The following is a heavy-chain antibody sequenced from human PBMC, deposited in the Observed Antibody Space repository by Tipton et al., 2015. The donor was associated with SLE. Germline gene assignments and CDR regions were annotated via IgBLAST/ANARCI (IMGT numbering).Heavy chain of an antibody. CDR3: ARVATIFGVRTPFMDV. V-gene: IGHV4-39*07. J-gene: IGHJ6*03. D-gene: IGHD3-3*01. CDR2: IYYSGST. Sequence: TLSLTCTVSGGSISSSSYYWGWIRQPPGKGLEWIGSIYYSGSTYYNPSLKSRVTISVDTSKNQISLKVSSVTDADTAVYYCARVATIFGVRTPFMDVWGKGSTVTVSS. CDR1: GGSISSSSYY.